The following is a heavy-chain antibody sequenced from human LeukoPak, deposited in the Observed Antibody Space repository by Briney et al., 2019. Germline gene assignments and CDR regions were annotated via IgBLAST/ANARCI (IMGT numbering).Heavy chain of an antibody. CDR1: GFTFSSYA. Sequence: PGGSLRLSCVASGFTFSSYAMSWVRQAPGKGPEWVSVISGSGSATYYPDSVLGRFTISRDNSKNTLYLQMNSLRAEDTAVYYCAKSMAAVTRCFDCWGQGTLVTVSS. V-gene: IGHV3-23*01. CDR3: AKSMAAVTRCFDC. D-gene: IGHD4-17*01. CDR2: ISGSGSAT. J-gene: IGHJ4*02.